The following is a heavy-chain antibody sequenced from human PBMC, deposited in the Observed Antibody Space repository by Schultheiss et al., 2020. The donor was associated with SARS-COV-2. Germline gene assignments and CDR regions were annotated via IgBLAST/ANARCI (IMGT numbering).Heavy chain of an antibody. Sequence: GGSLRLSCAASGFTFSSYAMSWVRQAPGKGLEWVSAIGTAGDTYYPGSVKGRFTISRENAKNSLYLQMNSLRAGDTAVYYCARGDHGIAAAGTLYYYGMDVWGQGTTVTVSS. CDR2: IGTAGDT. CDR1: GFTFSSYA. CDR3: ARGDHGIAAAGTLYYYGMDV. V-gene: IGHV3-13*01. D-gene: IGHD6-13*01. J-gene: IGHJ6*02.